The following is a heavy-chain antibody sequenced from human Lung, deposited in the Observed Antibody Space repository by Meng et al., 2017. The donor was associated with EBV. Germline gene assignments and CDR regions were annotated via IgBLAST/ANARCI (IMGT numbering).Heavy chain of an antibody. Sequence: QVYLVHSGSEGKKPGASLKVSCKASGYTFTNYGITWVRQAPGQGLEWMGWISAYNGNTNYAQTLQGRVTMTTDTSTSTAYMELRSLRSDDTAVYYCARVEVGITSGDYWGQGTLVTVSS. CDR3: ARVEVGITSGDY. V-gene: IGHV1-18*01. J-gene: IGHJ4*02. D-gene: IGHD1-26*01. CDR1: GYTFTNYG. CDR2: ISAYNGNT.